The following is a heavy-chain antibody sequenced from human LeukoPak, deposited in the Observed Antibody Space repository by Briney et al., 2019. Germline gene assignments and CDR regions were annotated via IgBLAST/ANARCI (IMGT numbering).Heavy chain of an antibody. CDR3: ARVLYDSSGYYFANDAFDI. J-gene: IGHJ3*02. Sequence: GSVKVSCKASGYTFTSYGISRVRQAPGQGLEWMGWISAYNGNTNYAQKLQGRVTMTTDTSTSTAYMELRSLRSDDTAVYYCARVLYDSSGYYFANDAFDIWGQGTMVTVSS. CDR2: ISAYNGNT. D-gene: IGHD3-22*01. V-gene: IGHV1-18*01. CDR1: GYTFTSYG.